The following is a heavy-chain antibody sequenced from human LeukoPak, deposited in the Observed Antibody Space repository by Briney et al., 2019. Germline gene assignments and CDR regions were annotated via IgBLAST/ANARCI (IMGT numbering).Heavy chain of an antibody. J-gene: IGHJ4*02. D-gene: IGHD3-22*01. CDR1: GFTFSSDA. CDR2: ISGSGGST. Sequence: PGGSLRLSCAASGFTFSSDAMNWVRQAPGKGLEWVGGISGSGGSTYYADSVKGRFTISRDNSKNTLYLQMNSLRAEDTAVYYCAKDGYDSSGYYYGDYWGQGTLVTVSS. V-gene: IGHV3-23*01. CDR3: AKDGYDSSGYYYGDY.